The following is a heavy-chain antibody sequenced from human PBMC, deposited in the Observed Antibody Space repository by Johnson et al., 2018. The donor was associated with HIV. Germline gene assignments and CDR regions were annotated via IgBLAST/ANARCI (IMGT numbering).Heavy chain of an antibody. CDR3: AKEGYSASFDI. V-gene: IGHV3-NL1*01. D-gene: IGHD2-21*01. CDR2: INWNGGGT. J-gene: IGHJ3*02. Sequence: QVQLVESGGGLVKPGGSLRLSCAASGFTFTDYYMNWMRQAPGKGLEWVSGINWNGGGTGYADSVKGRFTISRVNSKNTLYLQMNSLRGEDTAVYHCAKEGYSASFDIWGQGTMVTVSS. CDR1: GFTFTDYY.